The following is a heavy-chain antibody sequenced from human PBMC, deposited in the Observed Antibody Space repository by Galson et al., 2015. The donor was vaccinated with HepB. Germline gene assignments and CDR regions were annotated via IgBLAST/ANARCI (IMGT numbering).Heavy chain of an antibody. V-gene: IGHV7-4-1*02. J-gene: IGHJ4*02. Sequence: SVKVSCKASGYTFTKYAMNWVRQAPGQGLEWMGWISTNTGNPTYAPDFTGRFVFSLDTSVSTTYLQISSLKAEDTAVYYCARDFFDSSSDYWGQGTLVTVPA. CDR2: ISTNTGNP. D-gene: IGHD3-22*01. CDR1: GYTFTKYA. CDR3: ARDFFDSSSDY.